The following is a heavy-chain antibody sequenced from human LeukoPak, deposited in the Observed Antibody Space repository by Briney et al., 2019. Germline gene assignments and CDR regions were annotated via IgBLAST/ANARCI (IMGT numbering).Heavy chain of an antibody. D-gene: IGHD6-13*01. CDR1: GFTFTDEY. V-gene: IGHV1-2*02. CDR3: ARDSEAAAGLSFDY. Sequence: ASVKVSCKSSGFTFTDEYIHWVRLAPGQGLEWVGWNHPKSGGTNYAQKFQGRVTMTTDTSISTAYMELSRLTSDDTAVYYCARDSEAAAGLSFDYWGQGTLVTVSS. J-gene: IGHJ4*02. CDR2: NHPKSGGT.